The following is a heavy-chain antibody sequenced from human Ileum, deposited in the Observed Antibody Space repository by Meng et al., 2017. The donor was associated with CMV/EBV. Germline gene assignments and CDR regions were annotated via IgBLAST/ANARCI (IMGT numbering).Heavy chain of an antibody. Sequence: ASVKVSCKASGYTFTNYYMHWVRQAPGQGFEWMGIIHPSGGSTRYALKFQGRVTLTRDTSTTTVYMELSSLRSEDTAVYYCARGAGPSGSHFGSSWVQGTLVTVSS. V-gene: IGHV1-46*01. CDR1: GYTFTNYY. J-gene: IGHJ5*02. CDR2: IHPSGGST. D-gene: IGHD1-26*01. CDR3: ARGAGPSGSHFGSS.